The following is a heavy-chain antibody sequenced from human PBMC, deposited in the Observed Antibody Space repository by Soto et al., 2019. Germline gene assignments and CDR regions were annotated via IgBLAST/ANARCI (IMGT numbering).Heavy chain of an antibody. V-gene: IGHV1-69*04. CDR1: GGTFSSYT. CDR3: AREVSSSAGYPDAFDI. J-gene: IGHJ3*02. D-gene: IGHD5-12*01. Sequence: SVKVSCKASGGTFSSYTISWVRQAPGQGLEWMGRIIPILGIANYAQKFQGRVTITADKSTSTAYMELSSLRSEDTAVYYCAREVSSSAGYPDAFDIWGQGTMVTVSS. CDR2: IIPILGIA.